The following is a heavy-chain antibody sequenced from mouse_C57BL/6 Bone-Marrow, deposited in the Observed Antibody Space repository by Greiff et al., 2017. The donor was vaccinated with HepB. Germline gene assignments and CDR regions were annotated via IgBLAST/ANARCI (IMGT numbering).Heavy chain of an antibody. D-gene: IGHD2-3*01. V-gene: IGHV1-69*01. CDR2: IDPSDSYT. Sequence: QVQLQQPGAELVMPGASVKLSCKASGYTFTSYWMHWVKQRPGQGLEWIGEIDPSDSYTNYNQKFKGKSTLTVDKSSSTTYMQLSSLTSEDTAVYYCARGGYYPYAMDYWGQGTSVTVSS. CDR1: GYTFTSYW. J-gene: IGHJ4*01. CDR3: ARGGYYPYAMDY.